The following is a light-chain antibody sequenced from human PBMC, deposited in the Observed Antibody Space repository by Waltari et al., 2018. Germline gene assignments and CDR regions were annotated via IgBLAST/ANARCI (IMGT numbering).Light chain of an antibody. Sequence: IVLTQSPGTLSLSPGERATLSCRASQSVRSSDLAWYQHKPGQAPRLLSYGTSRRATGIPDRFSGSGSGTEFTLTISRLEPEDFAVYWCQQYGSSPLTFGQGTKLEIK. V-gene: IGKV3-20*01. J-gene: IGKJ2*01. CDR2: GTS. CDR1: QSVRSSD. CDR3: QQYGSSPLT.